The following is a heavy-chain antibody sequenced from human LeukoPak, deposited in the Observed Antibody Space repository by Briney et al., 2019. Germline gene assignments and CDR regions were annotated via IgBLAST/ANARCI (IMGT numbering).Heavy chain of an antibody. CDR3: ATADAVGYYYYYIDV. J-gene: IGHJ6*03. CDR1: GSTFNSYA. CDR2: IIPIFGTT. Sequence: ASVKVSCKAFGSTFNSYAISWVRQAPGQGLEWMGGIIPIFGTTKYAQKFQGRATITADESTSTAYMELSSLRSEDTAVYYCATADAVGYYYYYIDVWGKGTTVTVSS. V-gene: IGHV1-69*01. D-gene: IGHD6-19*01.